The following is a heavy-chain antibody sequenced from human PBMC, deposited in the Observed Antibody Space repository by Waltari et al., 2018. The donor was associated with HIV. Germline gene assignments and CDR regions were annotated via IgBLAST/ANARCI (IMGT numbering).Heavy chain of an antibody. CDR2: ISGYNANT. J-gene: IGHJ6*02. V-gene: IGHV1-18*01. Sequence: QVHLVQSGAEVKLPGASVRVSCKTSSYIFTNAVVSVVRQAPGQGLEWLGWISGYNANTNYAQRLQGRVTLTTDTSTSTAYLELRSLLSDDTAVYYCARGLGGSYYYGVDVWGQGTTVTVS. CDR1: SYIFTNAV. CDR3: ARGLGGSYYYGVDV.